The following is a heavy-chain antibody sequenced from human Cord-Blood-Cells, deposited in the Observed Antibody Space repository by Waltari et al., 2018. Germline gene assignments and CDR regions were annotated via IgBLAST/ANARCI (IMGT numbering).Heavy chain of an antibody. CDR2: INHSGST. CDR1: GGSVRGYY. V-gene: IGHV4-34*01. CDR3: ARHVRLLRYFDWLLEGFDY. D-gene: IGHD3-9*01. J-gene: IGHJ4*02. Sequence: QVQLQQWGAGLLKPSETLSLPCAVYGGSVRGYYWRWIRPPPAKGLEWIGEINHSGSTNYNPSLKSRVTISVDTSKNQFSLKLSSVTAADTAVYYCARHVRLLRYFDWLLEGFDYWGQGTLVTVSS.